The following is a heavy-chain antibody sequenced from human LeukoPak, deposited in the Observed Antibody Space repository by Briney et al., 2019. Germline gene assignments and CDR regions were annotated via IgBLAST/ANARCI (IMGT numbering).Heavy chain of an antibody. CDR1: GYTFTRYY. J-gene: IGHJ4*02. CDR3: ARFYHFVGESNYFDC. V-gene: IGHV1-2*06. D-gene: IGHD2-21*01. CDR2: INPVNGGT. Sequence: GASVKVSCKASGYTFTRYYMHWVRQAPGQGHEWMGRINPVNGGTTYAQKFQGRVTMTRDSSISTAYMELNRLRSDDTAVYYCARFYHFVGESNYFDCCGQGSLVTVSS.